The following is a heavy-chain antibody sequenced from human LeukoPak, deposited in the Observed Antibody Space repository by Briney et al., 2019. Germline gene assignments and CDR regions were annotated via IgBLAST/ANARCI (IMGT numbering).Heavy chain of an antibody. Sequence: GGSLRLSCAASGFTFSDYYVTWIRQAPGKGLEWVSYISGSGTTIYYAGSVKGRFTVSRDNAKNSLFLQMNSLRSEGTAVYYCARDPYHYASENWGQGTLVTVSS. CDR3: ARDPYHYASEN. CDR2: ISGSGTTI. D-gene: IGHD3-10*01. CDR1: GFTFSDYY. V-gene: IGHV3-11*04. J-gene: IGHJ4*02.